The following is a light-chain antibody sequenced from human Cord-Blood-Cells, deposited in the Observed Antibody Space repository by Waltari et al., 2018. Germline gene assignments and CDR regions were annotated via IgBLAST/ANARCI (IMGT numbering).Light chain of an antibody. CDR3: QKYNSAPQT. J-gene: IGKJ3*01. CDR2: AAS. Sequence: DIQMTQSPSSLSASVGDRITINCRASQGISNYVAWDQQKPGKVPKLLIYAASILQSGVPSRFSGSGSGTDFTLTISSLQPEDVATYYCQKYNSAPQTFGPGTKVDIK. CDR1: QGISNY. V-gene: IGKV1-27*01.